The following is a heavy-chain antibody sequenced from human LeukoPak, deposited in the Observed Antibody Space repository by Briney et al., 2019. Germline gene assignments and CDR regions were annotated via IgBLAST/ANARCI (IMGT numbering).Heavy chain of an antibody. Sequence: SVKVSCKASGGTFSSYAISWVRPAPGQGLEWMGGIIPIFGTPNYAQKFQGRVTITADESTSTAYMELSSLRSEDTAVYYCARGGNIVVVPAAMEDYYYYYMDVWGKGTTVTVSS. V-gene: IGHV1-69*13. CDR1: GGTFSSYA. CDR2: IIPIFGTP. CDR3: ARGGNIVVVPAAMEDYYYYYMDV. D-gene: IGHD2-2*01. J-gene: IGHJ6*03.